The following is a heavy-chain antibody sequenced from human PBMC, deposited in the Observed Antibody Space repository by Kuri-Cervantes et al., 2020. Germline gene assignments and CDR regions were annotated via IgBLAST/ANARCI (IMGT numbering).Heavy chain of an antibody. CDR1: GFMFSDYY. V-gene: IGHV3-7*03. CDR2: IKQDGSEK. Sequence: GGSLRLSCAASGFMFSDYYMGWIRQAPGKGLEWVANIKQDGSEKYYVDSAKGRFTISRDNAKNSLYLQMNSLRAEDTAVYYCARDRGIVDVSTDYYRDVWGKGTTVTVSS. D-gene: IGHD2-15*01. CDR3: ARDRGIVDVSTDYYRDV. J-gene: IGHJ6*03.